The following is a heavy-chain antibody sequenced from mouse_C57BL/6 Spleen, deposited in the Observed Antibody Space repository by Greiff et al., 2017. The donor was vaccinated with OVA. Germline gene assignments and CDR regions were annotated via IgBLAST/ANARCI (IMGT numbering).Heavy chain of an antibody. D-gene: IGHD3-3*01. Sequence: QVQLQQPGAELVMPGASVKLSCKASGYTFTSYWMHWVKQRPGQGLEWIGELDPSDSYTNYNQKFKGKSTLTVDKSSSTAYMQLSSLTSEDAAVYYCARRGQGPWFDYWGQGTLVTVSA. CDR2: LDPSDSYT. CDR1: GYTFTSYW. CDR3: ARRGQGPWFDY. V-gene: IGHV1-69*01. J-gene: IGHJ3*01.